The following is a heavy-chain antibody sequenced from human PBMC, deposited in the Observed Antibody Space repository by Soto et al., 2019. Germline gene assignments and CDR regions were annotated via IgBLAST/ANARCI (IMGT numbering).Heavy chain of an antibody. D-gene: IGHD4-17*01. J-gene: IGHJ4*02. CDR1: GGSISSSSYY. CDR3: ARHDRELLVYGDPHFDY. CDR2: IYYSGST. V-gene: IGHV4-39*01. Sequence: QLQLQESGPGLVKPSETLSLTCTVSGGSISSSSYYWGWIRQPPGKGLEWIGSIYYSGSTYYNPSLKSRVTLSVDTAKTQFSLKLSSVTAADTAVYYCARHDRELLVYGDPHFDYWGQGTLVTVSS.